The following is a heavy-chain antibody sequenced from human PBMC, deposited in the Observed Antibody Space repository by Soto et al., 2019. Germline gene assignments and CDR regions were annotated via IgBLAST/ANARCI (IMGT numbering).Heavy chain of an antibody. CDR1: GGSISSGGYY. D-gene: IGHD3-10*01. V-gene: IGHV4-31*03. Sequence: LSLTCTVSGGSISSGGYYWSWIRQHPGKGLEWIGYIYYSGSTYYNPSLKSRVTISVDTSKNQFSLKLSSVTAADTAVYYCARDWGGGGGLWFGELSPSYGMDVWGQGTTVTVSS. CDR2: IYYSGST. J-gene: IGHJ6*02. CDR3: ARDWGGGGGLWFGELSPSYGMDV.